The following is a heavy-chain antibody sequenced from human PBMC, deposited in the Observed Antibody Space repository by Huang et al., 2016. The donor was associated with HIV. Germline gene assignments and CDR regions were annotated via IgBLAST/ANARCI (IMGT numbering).Heavy chain of an antibody. CDR2: ISSSGSDI. V-gene: IGHV3-11*01. CDR3: ARSSGELGAPHN. Sequence: GGGLVKPGGSLRLSCAASGFTFSDYYMSWIRQAPGKRLEWVSYISSSGSDIYYTDSGKVRFTISRDNAKNSLYLQMNSLRAEDTAVYYCARSSGELGAPHNWGQGTLVTVSS. CDR1: GFTFSDYY. D-gene: IGHD1-26*01. J-gene: IGHJ4*02.